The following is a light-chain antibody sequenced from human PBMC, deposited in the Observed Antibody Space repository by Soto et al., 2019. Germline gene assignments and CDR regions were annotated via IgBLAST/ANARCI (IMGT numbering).Light chain of an antibody. CDR2: AAS. Sequence: DIQMTQSPSSLSTSIGDRVTITCRASQSIGRYINWYQHKPGTAPKLLIYAASSLQSGVPSRFSGSGSGTDFTITISSLQPEDFETYYCQQTYSILYTFGQGTKGDIK. CDR3: QQTYSILYT. CDR1: QSIGRY. V-gene: IGKV1-39*01. J-gene: IGKJ2*01.